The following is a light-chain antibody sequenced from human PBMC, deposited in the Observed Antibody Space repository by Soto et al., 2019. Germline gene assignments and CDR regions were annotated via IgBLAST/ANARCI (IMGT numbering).Light chain of an antibody. CDR3: QQSSRFPNT. Sequence: ESVLTQSPGTLSLSPGERATLSCRATQSVTNNYFAWYQQKPGQSPRLLIYGASIRATDNPARFSGSGSGTDFTLTINRLEPDAIAVDYCQQSSRFPNTFGEWTKLEVK. CDR2: GAS. CDR1: QSVTNNY. V-gene: IGKV3-20*01. J-gene: IGKJ2*01.